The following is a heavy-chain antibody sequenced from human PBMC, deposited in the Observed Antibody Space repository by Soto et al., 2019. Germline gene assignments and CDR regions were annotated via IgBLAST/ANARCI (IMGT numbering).Heavy chain of an antibody. CDR3: ARATVGSWYAYYGMDV. V-gene: IGHV4-38-2*01. Sequence: SETLSLTCAVSGDSISSGYHWAWIRQAPGKVLEWIASIYHSGTTYYNPSVKSRVTISVDTSKNQFSLKLSSVTAADTAVYYCARATVGSWYAYYGMDVWGQGTTVTVSS. J-gene: IGHJ6*02. D-gene: IGHD6-13*01. CDR2: IYHSGTT. CDR1: GDSISSGYH.